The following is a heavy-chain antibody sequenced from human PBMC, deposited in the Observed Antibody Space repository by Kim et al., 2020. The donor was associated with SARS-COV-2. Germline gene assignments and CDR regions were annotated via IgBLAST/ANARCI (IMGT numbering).Heavy chain of an antibody. CDR1: GFTSDAYG. CDR2: IRLKTYGGTK. V-gene: IGHV3-49*03. Sequence: GGYLRLSCTSSGFTSDAYGVSWFRQAPGKGLEWVGFIRLKTYGGTKEYAASVKGRFTIAKDDNKNIAYLHINHLKNEDTADCYFARGRALLWFWYDYWG. CDR3: ARGRALLWFWYDY. J-gene: IGHJ4*01. D-gene: IGHD3-10*01.